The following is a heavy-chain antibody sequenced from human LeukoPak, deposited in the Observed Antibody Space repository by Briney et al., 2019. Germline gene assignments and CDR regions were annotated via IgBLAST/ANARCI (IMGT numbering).Heavy chain of an antibody. D-gene: IGHD3-3*01. V-gene: IGHV4-39*01. CDR2: IYYSGSA. J-gene: IGHJ4*02. Sequence: ASETLSLTCTVSGGAISSSSYYWGWIRQPPGKGLEWIGSIYYSGSAYYNPSLKSRVTISVDTSKNQFSLKLSSVTAADTAVYYCATHRGVTIFGVVKYYFDYWGQGTLVTVSS. CDR3: ATHRGVTIFGVVKYYFDY. CDR1: GGAISSSSYY.